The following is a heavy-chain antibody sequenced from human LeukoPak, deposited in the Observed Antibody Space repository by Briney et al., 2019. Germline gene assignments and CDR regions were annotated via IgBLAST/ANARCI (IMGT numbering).Heavy chain of an antibody. CDR3: ARRKGDGYNSPFDY. J-gene: IGHJ4*02. D-gene: IGHD5-24*01. V-gene: IGHV5-51*01. Sequence: SGESLKISCKASGYSFPNYWIGWVRQMPGQGLEWMGIIYPADSDTRYSPSFQGQVTISADKSINTAYLQWTSLKASDTAMYYCARRKGDGYNSPFDYWGQGTLVTVSS. CDR2: IYPADSDT. CDR1: GYSFPNYW.